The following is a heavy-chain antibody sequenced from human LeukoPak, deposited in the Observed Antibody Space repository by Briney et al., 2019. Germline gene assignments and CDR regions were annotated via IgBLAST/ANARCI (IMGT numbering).Heavy chain of an antibody. D-gene: IGHD5-24*01. CDR1: GFTFSSYW. CDR2: ISSSGSTI. J-gene: IGHJ4*02. V-gene: IGHV3-11*04. CDR3: ARADMATNSPYFDY. Sequence: GGSLRLSCAASGFTFSSYWMSWIRQAPGKGLEWVSYISSSGSTIYYADSVKGRFTISRDNAKNSLYLQMNSLRAEDTAVYYCARADMATNSPYFDYWGQGTLVTVSS.